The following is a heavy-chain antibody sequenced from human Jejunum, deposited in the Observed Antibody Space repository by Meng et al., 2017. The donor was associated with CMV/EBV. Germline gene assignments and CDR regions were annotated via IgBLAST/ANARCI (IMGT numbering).Heavy chain of an antibody. Sequence: SAYSLIRGARSWTWILQSPGQGLEWIGNVYYSGTTSYNRSLKSRVTISVDTSKNQFSLKLASVIAADTAVYYCVLMIPAHTNYFDPWGQGTLVTVSS. CDR1: AYSLIRGARS. CDR3: VLMIPAHTNYFDP. D-gene: IGHD2-2*01. CDR2: VYYSGTT. J-gene: IGHJ5*02. V-gene: IGHV4-30-4*01.